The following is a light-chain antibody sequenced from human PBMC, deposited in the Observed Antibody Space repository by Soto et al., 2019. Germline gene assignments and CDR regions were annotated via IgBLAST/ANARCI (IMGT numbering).Light chain of an antibody. J-gene: IGLJ1*01. CDR1: SSNIGNNY. CDR3: GTWDSSLSAHYV. V-gene: IGLV1-51*01. Sequence: QSVLTQPPSVSAAPGQKVTISCSGSSSNIGNNYVSWYQQLPGTAPKLLIYDNNKRPSGIPDRFSGSKSGTSATLVITGLQTGDEADYYCGTWDSSLSAHYVFGTGTKLTVL. CDR2: DNN.